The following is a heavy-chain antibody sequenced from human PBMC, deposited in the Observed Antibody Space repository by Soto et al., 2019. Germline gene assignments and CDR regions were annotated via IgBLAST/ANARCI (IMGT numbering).Heavy chain of an antibody. D-gene: IGHD3-16*01. V-gene: IGHV4-59*01. Sequence: QVQLQESGPGLVKPSETLSLTCSISGGSISDYQWNWIRQPPGKGLEWIGYIYYSGRTNYNPSLKRRLTISLDTSTRQCSLRLRSVTAADTAVYYCARMRGLGEISPYLDYWGQGALVTVSS. CDR2: IYYSGRT. CDR1: GGSISDYQ. J-gene: IGHJ4*02. CDR3: ARMRGLGEISPYLDY.